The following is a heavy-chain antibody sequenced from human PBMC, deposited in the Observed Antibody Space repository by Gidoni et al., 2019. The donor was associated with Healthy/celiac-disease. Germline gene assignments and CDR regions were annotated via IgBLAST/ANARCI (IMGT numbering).Heavy chain of an antibody. J-gene: IGHJ6*03. CDR2: ISSNGGST. D-gene: IGHD6-19*01. CDR3: VKDLAVAVIRDYYYYMDV. CDR1: GFTFSSYA. Sequence: EVQLVESGGGLVQPGGSLRLSCSASGFTFSSYALHWVRQAPGKGLEYVSAISSNGGSTYYADSVKGRFTISRDNSKNTLYLQMSSLRAEDTAVYYCVKDLAVAVIRDYYYYMDVWGKGTTVTVSS. V-gene: IGHV3-64D*09.